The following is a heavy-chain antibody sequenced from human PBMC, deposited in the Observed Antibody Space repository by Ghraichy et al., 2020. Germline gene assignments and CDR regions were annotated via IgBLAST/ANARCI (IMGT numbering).Heavy chain of an antibody. J-gene: IGHJ4*02. V-gene: IGHV4-4*07. CDR3: ARGICSGGSCSHPGAFDS. CDR1: GGSISGYY. D-gene: IGHD2-15*01. Sequence: SETLSLTCSVSGGSISGYYWSWIRQPAAKGLEWIGRIYTSGSTNYNPSLKSRVTMSLDTSKNHFSLKLSSVTAADTAVYYCARGICSGGSCSHPGAFDSWGQGTLVTVSS. CDR2: IYTSGST.